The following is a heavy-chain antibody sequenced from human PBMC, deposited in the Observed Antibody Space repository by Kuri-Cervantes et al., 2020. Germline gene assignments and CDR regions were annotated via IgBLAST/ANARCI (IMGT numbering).Heavy chain of an antibody. CDR1: GFTFSSYG. CDR2: ISSDGSSK. Sequence: GGSLRLSCAASGFTFSSYGIHWVRQAPGKGLEWVAFISSDGSSKYYADSVKGRFTISRDSSKNTLYLQMNSLRAEDTAVYYCAKDARGYDAYYYGMDVWGQGTTVTVSS. J-gene: IGHJ6*02. CDR3: AKDARGYDAYYYGMDV. D-gene: IGHD5-12*01. V-gene: IGHV3-30*02.